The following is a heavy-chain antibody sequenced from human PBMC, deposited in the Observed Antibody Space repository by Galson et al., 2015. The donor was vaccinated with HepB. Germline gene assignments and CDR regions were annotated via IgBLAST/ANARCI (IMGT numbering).Heavy chain of an antibody. CDR2: IGWDGGSA. J-gene: IGHJ1*01. Sequence: SLRLSCAASGFTFDDYAMHWVRQGPGKRLEWISLIGWDGGSAHYADSVKGRFTISSDNSRNSLYLQMNSLRPEDTAFYYCAKDRSRSCYYERFFQHWGQGTLVSVSS. CDR1: GFTFDDYA. CDR3: AKDRSRSCYYERFFQH. V-gene: IGHV3-43D*04. D-gene: IGHD3-3*01.